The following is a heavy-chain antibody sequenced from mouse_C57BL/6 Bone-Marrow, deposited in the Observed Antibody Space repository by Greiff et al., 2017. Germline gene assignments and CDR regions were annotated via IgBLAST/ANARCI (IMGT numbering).Heavy chain of an antibody. Sequence: QVQLQQSGAELARPGASAKLSCKASGYTFTSYGISWVKQRTGQGLEWIGEIYPRSGNTYYNEKFKGKATLTADKSSSTAYMELRSLTSEDSAVYFCARWGGRGNYVFYAMDYWGQGTSVTVSS. D-gene: IGHD2-1*01. CDR2: IYPRSGNT. V-gene: IGHV1-81*01. CDR1: GYTFTSYG. CDR3: ARWGGRGNYVFYAMDY. J-gene: IGHJ4*01.